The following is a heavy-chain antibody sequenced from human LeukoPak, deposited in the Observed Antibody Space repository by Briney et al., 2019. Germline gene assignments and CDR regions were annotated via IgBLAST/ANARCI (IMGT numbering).Heavy chain of an antibody. CDR2: MNPNSGNT. Sequence: GASVKVSCKASGYTFTSYGISWVRQATGQGLEWMGWMNPNSGNTGYAQKFQGRVTITRNTSISTAYMELSSLRSEDTAVYYCARGSYDFWSGYSYYFDYWGQGTLVTVSS. CDR3: ARGSYDFWSGYSYYFDY. D-gene: IGHD3-3*01. J-gene: IGHJ4*02. CDR1: GYTFTSYG. V-gene: IGHV1-8*03.